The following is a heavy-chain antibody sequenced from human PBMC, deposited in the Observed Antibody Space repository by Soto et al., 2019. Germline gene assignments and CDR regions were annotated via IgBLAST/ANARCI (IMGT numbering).Heavy chain of an antibody. CDR3: ARIQGGSYSYYYGMDV. D-gene: IGHD1-26*01. CDR2: IYPGDSDT. J-gene: IGHJ6*02. Sequence: PGESLKISRKGSGYSFTSYWIGWVRQMPGKGLEWMGIIYPGDSDTRYSPSFQGQVTISADKPISTAYLQWSSLKASDTAMYYCARIQGGSYSYYYGMDVWGQGTTVTVSS. V-gene: IGHV5-51*01. CDR1: GYSFTSYW.